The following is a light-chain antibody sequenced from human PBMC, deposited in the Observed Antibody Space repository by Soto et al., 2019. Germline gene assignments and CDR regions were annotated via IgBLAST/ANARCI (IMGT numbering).Light chain of an antibody. CDR2: DVS. CDR3: CSYAGSYTYV. V-gene: IGLV2-11*01. CDR1: SSDVGGYNS. J-gene: IGLJ1*01. Sequence: QSALTQPRSVSGSPGQSVTISCTGTSSDVGGYNSVSWYQQHPDKAPKLMIYDVSKRPSGVPDRFSGSKSGNTASLTISGLQAEDEADYYCCSYAGSYTYVFGSGTKLTVL.